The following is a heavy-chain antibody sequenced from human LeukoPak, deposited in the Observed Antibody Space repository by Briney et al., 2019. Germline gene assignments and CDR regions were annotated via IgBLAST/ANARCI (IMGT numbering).Heavy chain of an antibody. CDR2: IYYSGST. CDR1: GGSFSSYY. Sequence: SETLSLTCTVSGGSFSSYYWSWIRQPPGKGLEWIGYIYYSGSTNYNPSLKSRVTISVDTSKNQFSLKLSSVTAADTAVYYCARVGGGMIRAFDIWGQGTMVTVSS. V-gene: IGHV4-59*01. CDR3: ARVGGGMIRAFDI. D-gene: IGHD2-15*01. J-gene: IGHJ3*02.